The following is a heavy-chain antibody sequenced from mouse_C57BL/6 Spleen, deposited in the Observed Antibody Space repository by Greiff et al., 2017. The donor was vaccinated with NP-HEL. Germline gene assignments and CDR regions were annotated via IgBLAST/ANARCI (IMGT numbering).Heavy chain of an antibody. Sequence: EVHLVESGGGLVKPGGSLKLSCAASGFTFSSYAMSWVRQTPEKRLEWVATISDGGSYTYYPDNVKGRFTISRDNAKNNLYLQMSHLKSEDTAMYYCARDDYSSAWFAYWGQGTLVTVSA. CDR3: ARDDYSSAWFAY. D-gene: IGHD2-12*01. J-gene: IGHJ3*01. V-gene: IGHV5-4*01. CDR1: GFTFSSYA. CDR2: ISDGGSYT.